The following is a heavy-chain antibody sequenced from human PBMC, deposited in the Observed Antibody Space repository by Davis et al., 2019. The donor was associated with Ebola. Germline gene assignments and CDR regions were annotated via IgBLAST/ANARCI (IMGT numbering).Heavy chain of an antibody. D-gene: IGHD5-18*01. Sequence: HSQTLSLTCAISGDSVSTAGWNWIRQSPSRGLEWLGRTYYTSKWHNDYAESVRSRITVNADTSKNQLSLQLNSVTPEDTALYYCARGWLRTGLDVWGEGTTVTV. J-gene: IGHJ6*02. CDR2: TYYTSKWHN. V-gene: IGHV6-1*01. CDR1: GDSVSTAG. CDR3: ARGWLRTGLDV.